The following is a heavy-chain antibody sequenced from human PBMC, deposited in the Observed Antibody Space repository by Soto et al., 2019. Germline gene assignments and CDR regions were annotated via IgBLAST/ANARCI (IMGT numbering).Heavy chain of an antibody. CDR2: ISAYNGNT. Sequence: GASVKVSCKASGYTFTSYGISWVRQAPGQGLEWMGWISAYNGNTNYAQKLQGRVTMTTDTSTSTAYMELRSLRSDDTAVYYCARIWEVDSTLAQANWFDPWGQGTLVTVSS. J-gene: IGHJ5*02. CDR1: GYTFTSYG. CDR3: ARIWEVDSTLAQANWFDP. D-gene: IGHD1-26*01. V-gene: IGHV1-18*01.